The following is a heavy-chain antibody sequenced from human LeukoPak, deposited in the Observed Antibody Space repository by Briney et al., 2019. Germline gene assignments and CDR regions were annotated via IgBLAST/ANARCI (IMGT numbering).Heavy chain of an antibody. CDR1: GYTFTSYA. Sequence: GASVKVSSKASGYTFTSYAIHWVRQAPGQRLEWMGWINAGTGNTKYSQKFQDRVTITRDTSAGTAYMELSSLRSEDTAAFYCARDRGYYDSIDYWGQGTLVTVSS. V-gene: IGHV1-3*01. CDR3: ARDRGYYDSIDY. D-gene: IGHD3-22*01. CDR2: INAGTGNT. J-gene: IGHJ4*02.